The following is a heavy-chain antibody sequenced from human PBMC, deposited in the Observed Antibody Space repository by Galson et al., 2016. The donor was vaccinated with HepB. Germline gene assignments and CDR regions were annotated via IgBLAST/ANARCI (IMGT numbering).Heavy chain of an antibody. CDR2: ISDIGANT. D-gene: IGHD3-10*01. CDR1: GFIFNSHA. J-gene: IGHJ4*02. V-gene: IGHV3-23*01. CDR3: VARYGEFLMVFDY. Sequence: SLRLSCAGSGFIFNSHAMSWVRQAPGKGLELVSAISDIGANTYHADFVKGRFTISRDNSKNTMYLQMNSLRVEDTAVYYCVARYGEFLMVFDYWGQGTLVTVSS.